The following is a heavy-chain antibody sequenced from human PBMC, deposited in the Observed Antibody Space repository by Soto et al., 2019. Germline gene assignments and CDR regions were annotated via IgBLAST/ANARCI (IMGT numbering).Heavy chain of an antibody. J-gene: IGHJ4*02. Sequence: EVQLVESGGGLVQPGGSLRLSCAASGFTFSNYAMHWVRQAPGKGLEYVSAITYNGDVTHYANSVKGRFTISRDNSKNTLYLQMGSLRAEDMAVYYCVRDFWGYDYWGQGPLVTVSS. V-gene: IGHV3-64*01. CDR3: VRDFWGYDY. CDR1: GFTFSNYA. D-gene: IGHD3-16*01. CDR2: ITYNGDVT.